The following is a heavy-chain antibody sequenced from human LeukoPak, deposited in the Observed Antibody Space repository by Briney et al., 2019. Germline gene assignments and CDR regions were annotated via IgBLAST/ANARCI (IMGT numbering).Heavy chain of an antibody. CDR2: IKQDGSEK. J-gene: IGHJ5*02. D-gene: IGHD2-15*01. V-gene: IGHV3-7*01. CDR1: EFTFSTYW. Sequence: GGSLRLSCAASEFTFSTYWMTWVRQAPGKGLEWVADIKQDGSEKYYVDSVKGRFTISRQNAKNSLFLQMNSLRAEDTAVYYCAKSKEDCCGSFDPWGQGTLVTVSS. CDR3: AKSKEDCCGSFDP.